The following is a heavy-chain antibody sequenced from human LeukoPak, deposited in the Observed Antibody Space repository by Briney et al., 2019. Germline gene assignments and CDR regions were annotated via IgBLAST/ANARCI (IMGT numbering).Heavy chain of an antibody. D-gene: IGHD5-12*01. CDR2: ITPSSSTE. CDR1: GFTFSSYS. Sequence: GGSLRLSCAASGFTFSSYSLNWVRQAPGRGLEWVSYITPSSSTEYYADSVKGRFTVSRDNAKNSVYLQMNSLRDEDSAVYYCATNSASDSEWGQGTLVTVSS. J-gene: IGHJ4*02. CDR3: ATNSASDSE. V-gene: IGHV3-48*02.